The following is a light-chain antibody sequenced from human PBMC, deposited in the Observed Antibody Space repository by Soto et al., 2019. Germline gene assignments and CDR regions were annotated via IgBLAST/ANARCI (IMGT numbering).Light chain of an antibody. Sequence: DIVMTQSPDSLAVSLGERATINCKSSQSVLYSSNNKNYLAWYQQKPGQPPKLLIYWASTRESGVPDRFSGSGSGTDFTLTISSLQAEDVAVYYCQQYYSTPGLFGQGTKLEIK. V-gene: IGKV4-1*01. CDR1: QSVLYSSNNKNY. J-gene: IGKJ2*01. CDR3: QQYYSTPGL. CDR2: WAS.